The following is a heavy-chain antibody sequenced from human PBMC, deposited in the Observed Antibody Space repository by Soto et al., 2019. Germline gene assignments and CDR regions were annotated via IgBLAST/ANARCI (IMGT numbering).Heavy chain of an antibody. J-gene: IGHJ6*02. CDR3: ARHPRSGLGGENYYYGMDV. V-gene: IGHV5-10-1*01. CDR1: GYSFTSYW. D-gene: IGHD6-19*01. CDR2: IDPSDSYT. Sequence: PGEALKISCKGSGYSFTSYWISWVRQMPGKGLEWMGRIDPSDSYTNYSPSFQGHVTISADKSISTAYLQWSSLKASDTAMYYCARHPRSGLGGENYYYGMDVWGQGTTVT.